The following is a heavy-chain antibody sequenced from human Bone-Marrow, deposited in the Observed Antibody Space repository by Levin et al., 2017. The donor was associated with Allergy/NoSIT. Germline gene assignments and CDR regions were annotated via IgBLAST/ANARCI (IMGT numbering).Heavy chain of an antibody. J-gene: IGHJ3*02. V-gene: IGHV3-73*01. D-gene: IGHD2-15*01. CDR1: GFTFSGSA. CDR2: IRSKANSYAT. CDR3: TITHCSGGSCYSFGLEYDAFDI. Sequence: PGGSLRLSCAASGFTFSGSAMHWVRQASGKGLEWVGRIRSKANSYATAYAASVKGRFTISRDDSKNTAYLQMNSLKTEDTAVYYCTITHCSGGSCYSFGLEYDAFDIWGQGTMVTVSS.